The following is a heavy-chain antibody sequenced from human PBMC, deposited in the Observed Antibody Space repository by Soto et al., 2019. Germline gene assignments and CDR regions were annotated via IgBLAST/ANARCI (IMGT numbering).Heavy chain of an antibody. CDR3: ARRGRTLPHYSYYMDV. Sequence: EVQLLEYGGGLVQPGGSRRLSCAASGFTFSNYVMSWVRQAPGKGLEWVSSVSNSGSNTYYAESVKGRVTISRDNSNNTLYLQMNSLRAEDTALYYCARRGRTLPHYSYYMDVWGKGTTVTVCS. CDR1: GFTFSNYV. J-gene: IGHJ6*03. V-gene: IGHV3-23*01. CDR2: VSNSGSNT.